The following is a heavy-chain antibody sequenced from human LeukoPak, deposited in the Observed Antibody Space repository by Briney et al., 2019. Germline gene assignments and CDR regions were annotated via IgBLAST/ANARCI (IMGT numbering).Heavy chain of an antibody. J-gene: IGHJ4*02. V-gene: IGHV3-53*01. D-gene: IGHD6-19*01. Sequence: GSLRLSCAASGFTVSSNYMSWVRQAPGKGLEWVSVIYSGGSTYYADSVKGRFTISSDNSKSTLYLQMNSLRAEDTAVYYCARERDSSGLFDYWGQGTLVTVSS. CDR3: ARERDSSGLFDY. CDR1: GFTVSSNY. CDR2: IYSGGST.